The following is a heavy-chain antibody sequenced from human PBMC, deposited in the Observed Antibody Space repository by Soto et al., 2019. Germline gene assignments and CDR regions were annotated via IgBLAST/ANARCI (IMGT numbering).Heavy chain of an antibody. Sequence: LXLSWAASGFTFDDYAMHWVRQAPGKGLEWVSGISWNSGGIGYADSVKGRFTISRDNAKNSLYLQMNSLRDEDPALYDCAKEGRDTGMDYYYYGMDVWGQGSTVTVSS. V-gene: IGHV3-9*01. J-gene: IGHJ6*02. D-gene: IGHD5-18*01. CDR1: GFTFDDYA. CDR3: AKEGRDTGMDYYYYGMDV. CDR2: ISWNSGGI.